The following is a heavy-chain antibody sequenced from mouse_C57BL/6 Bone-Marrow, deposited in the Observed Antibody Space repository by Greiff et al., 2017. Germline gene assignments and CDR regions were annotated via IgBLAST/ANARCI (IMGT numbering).Heavy chain of an antibody. CDR2: ITPYNGGT. J-gene: IGHJ3*01. V-gene: IGHV1-19*01. CDR3: AREGFDY. CDR1: GYTFTDYY. Sequence: EVQLQQSGPVLVKPGASVKMSCKASGYTFTDYYMNWVKQSHGKSLEWIGVITPYNGGTSYNQKFKGKATLTVHKSSSTAYMEVNSRTSGDSEVYYGAREGFDYWGQGTLVTVSA.